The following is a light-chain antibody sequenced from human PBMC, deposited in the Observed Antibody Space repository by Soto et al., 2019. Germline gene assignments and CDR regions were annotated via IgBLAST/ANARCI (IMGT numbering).Light chain of an antibody. V-gene: IGLV2-8*01. CDR1: SSDVGGYKY. CDR2: EVD. J-gene: IGLJ1*01. Sequence: QSVLTQPPSASGSPGQSVTISCAGTSSDVGGYKYVSWYQQHPGKATKLIIYEVDKRPSGVPDRFSGSKSGNTASLTVSGLQAEDEADYYRSSYAGSNIPLYVFGTGTKVTVL. CDR3: SSYAGSNIPLYV.